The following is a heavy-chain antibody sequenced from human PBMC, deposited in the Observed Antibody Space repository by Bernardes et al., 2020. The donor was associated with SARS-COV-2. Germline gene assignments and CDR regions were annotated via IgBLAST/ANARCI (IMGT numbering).Heavy chain of an antibody. CDR2: IYSGGGS. J-gene: IGHJ6*02. CDR3: AREAPLVPTVIGINYYYGLDV. V-gene: IGHV3-53*01. Sequence: GGSLRLSCAASGFTVNSNSMNWVRQAPGKGLEWVSAIYSGGGSDYADSVKGRFTISRDNSKNTLYLQMNSLRAEDTAVYYCAREAPLVPTVIGINYYYGLDVWGRGTTVSVSS. D-gene: IGHD1-1*01. CDR1: GFTVNSNS.